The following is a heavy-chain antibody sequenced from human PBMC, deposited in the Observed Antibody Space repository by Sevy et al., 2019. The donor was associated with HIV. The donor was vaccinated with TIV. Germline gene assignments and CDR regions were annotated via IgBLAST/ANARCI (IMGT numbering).Heavy chain of an antibody. V-gene: IGHV3-30*18. CDR2: ISYDGTKK. CDR3: AKDWWGASDWYLYFDH. J-gene: IGHJ4*02. D-gene: IGHD2-21*02. CDR1: GFSFSTYG. Sequence: GGSLRLSCSASGFSFSTYGMHWVRQAPGKGLEWAAAISYDGTKKYYEDSVKGRFTISRDNSKNTLYLEINGLRPEDTAIYYCAKDWWGASDWYLYFDHLGQGALVTVSS.